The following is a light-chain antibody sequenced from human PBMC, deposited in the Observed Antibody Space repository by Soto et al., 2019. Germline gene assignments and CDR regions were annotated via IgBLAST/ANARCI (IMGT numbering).Light chain of an antibody. V-gene: IGKV3-15*01. CDR1: QSVSSN. Sequence: EIVMTQSPATLSVSPGERATLSCRASQSVSSNLAWYQQKPGQAPRRLIYGASTRATGIPARFSGSGSGTECTLTISSLQSEDFAVYYCQQYNNWPLYTFGQGTKLEIK. CDR2: GAS. J-gene: IGKJ2*01. CDR3: QQYNNWPLYT.